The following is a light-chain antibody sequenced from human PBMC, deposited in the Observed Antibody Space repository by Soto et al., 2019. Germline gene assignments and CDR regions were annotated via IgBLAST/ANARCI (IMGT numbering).Light chain of an antibody. CDR2: GVS. J-gene: IGKJ4*01. V-gene: IGKV3-20*01. CDR3: QQYGDSSRLT. CDR1: QSVTSNY. Sequence: EMVLSQSPGTLSLSPGERATLSCRASQSVTSNYLAWYQHKPGQAPTLVIYGVSTRATGIPERFSGSGSGTDVTLTISRLEPEDFAVYYCQQYGDSSRLTFGGGTKVEI.